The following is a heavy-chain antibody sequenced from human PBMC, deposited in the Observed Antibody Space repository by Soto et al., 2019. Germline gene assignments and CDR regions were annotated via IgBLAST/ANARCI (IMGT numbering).Heavy chain of an antibody. V-gene: IGHV1-69*13. Sequence: GXSVKVSCQASGVSFTYYICNLVRQAPGQGLECMGGIIPIFGTPKYSQKFQHRVTISADVSTGTAYMELTRLRFDDTAVYYCAGGRDQPPVGLYFESWGEGTRVTVSS. CDR1: GVSFTYYI. CDR3: AGGRDQPPVGLYFES. CDR2: IIPIFGTP. J-gene: IGHJ4*02. D-gene: IGHD1-26*01.